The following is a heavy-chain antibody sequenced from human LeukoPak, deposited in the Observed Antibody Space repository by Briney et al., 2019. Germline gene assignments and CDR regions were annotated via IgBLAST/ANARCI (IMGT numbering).Heavy chain of an antibody. D-gene: IGHD3-10*01. Sequence: PGGSLRLSCAASGFTFSSYEMNWVRQAPGKGLEWVSYISSSGSTIYYADPVKGRFTISRDNAKNSLYLQMNSLRAEDTAVYYCARGRSMVRGFNWFDPWGQGTLVTVSS. CDR2: ISSSGSTI. CDR1: GFTFSSYE. J-gene: IGHJ5*02. V-gene: IGHV3-48*03. CDR3: ARGRSMVRGFNWFDP.